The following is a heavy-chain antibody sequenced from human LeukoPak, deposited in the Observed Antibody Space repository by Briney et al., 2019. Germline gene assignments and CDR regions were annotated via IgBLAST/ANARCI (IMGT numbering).Heavy chain of an antibody. Sequence: ASVKVSCKASGYTFTSYDINWVRQATGQGLEWMGWMNPNSGNTGYAQKFQGRVTITRNTSISTAYMELSSLRSEDTAVYYCARVLVGATVYYYYYYMDVWGKGTTVTVSS. CDR1: GYTFTSYD. J-gene: IGHJ6*03. D-gene: IGHD1-26*01. CDR3: ARVLVGATVYYYYYYMDV. CDR2: MNPNSGNT. V-gene: IGHV1-8*03.